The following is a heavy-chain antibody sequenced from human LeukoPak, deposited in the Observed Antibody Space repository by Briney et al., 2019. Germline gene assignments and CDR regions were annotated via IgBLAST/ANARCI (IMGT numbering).Heavy chain of an antibody. CDR2: ISWNSGSI. D-gene: IGHD4-23*01. J-gene: IGHJ4*02. CDR1: GFTFDDYA. CDR3: AKDLYGGFDY. V-gene: IGHV3-9*01. Sequence: GGSLRLSCAASGFTFDDYAMHWVRQAPGKGLEWVSGISWNSGSIGYADSVKGRFTTSRDNAKNSLYLQMNSLRAEDTALYYCAKDLYGGFDYWGQGTLVTVSS.